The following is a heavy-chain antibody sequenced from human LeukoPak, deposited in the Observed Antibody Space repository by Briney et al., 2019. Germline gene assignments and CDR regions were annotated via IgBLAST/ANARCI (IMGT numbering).Heavy chain of an antibody. CDR1: GDSIDPYS. V-gene: IGHV4-59*08. Sequence: SETLSLTCTISGDSIDPYSWSWIRQPPGKGLEWIGYISHIGTIKYNTSLMSRVSMGLDKPNNEFSLSLRSVTATDTALYFCARHQGSTVSNCWGRGVPVIVSS. CDR3: ARHQGSTVSNC. D-gene: IGHD2/OR15-2a*01. CDR2: ISHIGTI. J-gene: IGHJ1*01.